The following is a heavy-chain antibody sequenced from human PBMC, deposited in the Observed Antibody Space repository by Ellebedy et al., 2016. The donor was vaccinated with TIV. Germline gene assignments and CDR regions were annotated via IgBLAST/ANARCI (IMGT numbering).Heavy chain of an antibody. D-gene: IGHD3-10*01. Sequence: AASVKVSCKASGYTFAGYYMHWVRQAPGQGLEWMGWITPNSGAADYAQKFQGRVSLTRDTSISTAYMELRSLRSDDTAMYYCVINRGRVPSWGQGTLVSVSS. CDR2: ITPNSGAA. J-gene: IGHJ5*02. CDR1: GYTFAGYY. V-gene: IGHV1-2*02. CDR3: VINRGRVPS.